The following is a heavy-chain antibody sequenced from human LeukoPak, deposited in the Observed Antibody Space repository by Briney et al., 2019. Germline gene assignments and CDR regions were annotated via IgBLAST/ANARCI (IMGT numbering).Heavy chain of an antibody. CDR2: ISYDGSNK. D-gene: IGHD3-3*01. V-gene: IGHV3-30*03. J-gene: IGHJ4*02. CDR3: ARVGGPYDFWSGRPIDY. Sequence: GGSLRLSCAASGFTFSSYGMHWVRQAPGKGLEWVAVISYDGSNKYYADSVKGRFTISRDNSKNTLYLQMNSLRAEDTAVYYCARVGGPYDFWSGRPIDYWGQGTLVTVSS. CDR1: GFTFSSYG.